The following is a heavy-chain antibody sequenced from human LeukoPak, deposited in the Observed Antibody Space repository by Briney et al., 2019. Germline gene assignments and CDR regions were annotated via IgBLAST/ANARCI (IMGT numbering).Heavy chain of an antibody. CDR3: AKGLSSAITSALVLDV. D-gene: IGHD3-22*01. J-gene: IGHJ6*02. Sequence: GGSLRLSCTASGFTFDDYAMHWVRHTPGKGLEWVAGITWNRDNIGYGDSVKGRFTISRDNVKNVLYLQMNSLRPEDTALYYCAKGLSSAITSALVLDVWGQGTTV. CDR1: GFTFDDYA. CDR2: ITWNRDNI. V-gene: IGHV3-9*01.